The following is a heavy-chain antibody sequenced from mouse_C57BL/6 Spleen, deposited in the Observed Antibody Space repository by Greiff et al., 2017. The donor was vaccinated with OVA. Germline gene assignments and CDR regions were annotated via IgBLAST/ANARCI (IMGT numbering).Heavy chain of an antibody. CDR2: INPNNGGT. V-gene: IGHV1-26*01. J-gene: IGHJ2*01. Sequence: VQLQQSGPELVKPGASVKISCKASGYTFTDYYMNWVKQSHGKSLEWIGDINPNNGGTSYNQKFKGKATLTVDKSSSTAYMELRSLTSEDSAVYYCAAIYYGKKYYFDYWGQGTTLTVSS. D-gene: IGHD2-1*01. CDR3: AAIYYGKKYYFDY. CDR1: GYTFTDYY.